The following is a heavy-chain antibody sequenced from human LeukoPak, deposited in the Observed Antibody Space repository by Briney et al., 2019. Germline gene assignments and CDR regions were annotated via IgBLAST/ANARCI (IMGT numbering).Heavy chain of an antibody. CDR3: ARLGVDMVRGVLYYYYGMDV. D-gene: IGHD3-10*01. Sequence: SETLSLTCTVSGGSISSYYWSWIRQPPGKGLEWIGYIYYSGSTNYNPSHKSRVTISVDTSKNQFSLKLSSVTAADTAVYYCARLGVDMVRGVLYYYYGMDVWGQGTTVTVSS. J-gene: IGHJ6*02. CDR2: IYYSGST. V-gene: IGHV4-59*08. CDR1: GGSISSYY.